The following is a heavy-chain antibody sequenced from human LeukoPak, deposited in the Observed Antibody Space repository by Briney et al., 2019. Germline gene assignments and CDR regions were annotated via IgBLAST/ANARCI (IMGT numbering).Heavy chain of an antibody. Sequence: SVKVSCKASGGTFSSYAISWVRQAPGQGLEWMGGIFPIFGTANYAQKFQGRVTITADESTSTAYMELSSLRSEDTAVYYCARDLVHCSSTSCYTPSYYYYYGMDVWGQGTTVTVSS. J-gene: IGHJ6*02. CDR1: GGTFSSYA. CDR3: ARDLVHCSSTSCYTPSYYYYYGMDV. V-gene: IGHV1-69*13. CDR2: IFPIFGTA. D-gene: IGHD2-2*02.